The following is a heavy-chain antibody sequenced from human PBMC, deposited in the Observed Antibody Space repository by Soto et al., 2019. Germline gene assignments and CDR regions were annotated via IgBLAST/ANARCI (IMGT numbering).Heavy chain of an antibody. CDR1: GGTFSSYA. CDR3: ARGGGYYDSSGYSLETFDP. D-gene: IGHD3-22*01. J-gene: IGHJ5*02. CDR2: IIPIFGTA. Sequence: QVQLVQSGAEVKKPGSSVKVSCKASGGTFSSYAISWVRQAPRQGLEWMGGIIPIFGTANYAQKFQGRVTITADESTSTAYMELSSLRSEDTAVYYCARGGGYYDSSGYSLETFDPWGQGTLVTVSS. V-gene: IGHV1-69*01.